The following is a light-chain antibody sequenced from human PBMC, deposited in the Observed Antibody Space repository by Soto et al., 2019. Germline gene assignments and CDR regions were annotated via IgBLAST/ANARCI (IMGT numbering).Light chain of an antibody. J-gene: IGLJ2*01. CDR2: EGS. Sequence: QSALTQPASVSGSPGQSITISCTGTSSDVGSYNLVSWYQQLPGKAPKLLIYEGSKRPSWVSNRFSGSKSGNTASLTISGLQAEDEADYYCCSYAIGSTLVFGGGTKLTVL. V-gene: IGLV2-23*01. CDR3: CSYAIGSTLV. CDR1: SSDVGSYNL.